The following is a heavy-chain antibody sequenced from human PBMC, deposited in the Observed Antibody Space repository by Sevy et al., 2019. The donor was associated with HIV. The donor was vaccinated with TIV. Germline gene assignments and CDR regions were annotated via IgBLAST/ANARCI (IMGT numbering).Heavy chain of an antibody. V-gene: IGHV4-34*01. CDR3: ARGVEGVVPSPIIGLGPWAKYWSFDL. CDR2: VTH. J-gene: IGHJ2*01. Sequence: SETLSLTCAVSGGSFSGFSWNWIRQPPGKGVEWIGEVTHYSPSLKSRATISLDTSKNQFSLKLHSVTAADTALYFCARGVEGVVPSPIIGLGPWAKYWSFDLWGRGTLVTVSS. CDR1: GGSFSGFS. D-gene: IGHD2-2*02.